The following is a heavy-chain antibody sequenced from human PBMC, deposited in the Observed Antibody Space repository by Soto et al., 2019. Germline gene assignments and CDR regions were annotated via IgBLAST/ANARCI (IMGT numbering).Heavy chain of an antibody. CDR1: GFTFRSYA. CDR3: ANFPYGDYVYYSGLDV. J-gene: IGHJ6*02. D-gene: IGHD4-17*01. CDR2: ISGSGGST. Sequence: GGSLRLSCAASGFTFRSYAMSWVRQAPGKGLEWVSAISGSGGSTYYADSVKGRFTISRDNSKNTLYLQMNSLRAEDTAVYYCANFPYGDYVYYSGLDVWGQGTTVTVSS. V-gene: IGHV3-23*01.